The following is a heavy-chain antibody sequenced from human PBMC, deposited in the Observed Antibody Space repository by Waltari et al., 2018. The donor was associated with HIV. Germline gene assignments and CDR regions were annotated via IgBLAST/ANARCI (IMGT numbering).Heavy chain of an antibody. CDR2: IYYSGTP. J-gene: IGHJ4*02. D-gene: IGHD2-15*01. V-gene: IGHV4-39*07. Sequence: QLHLQESGPGLVKPSETLSLTCTVSGGSISRSTYYWGWIRQPPGKGPEGIGSIYYSGTPACHPALRGRVAISLDTSKNQYSLKVTSVTAADTAIDYCARTHGRLTLIAGGRSPVDCWGQGTLGTVSS. CDR3: ARTHGRLTLIAGGRSPVDC. CDR1: GGSISRSTYY.